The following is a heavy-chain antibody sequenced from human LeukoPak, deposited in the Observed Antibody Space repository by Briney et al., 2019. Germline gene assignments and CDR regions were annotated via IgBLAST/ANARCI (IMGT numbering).Heavy chain of an antibody. CDR1: RYTFTGYY. J-gene: IGHJ4*02. Sequence: ASVKVSCKASRYTFTGYYMHWVRQAPGQGLEWMGWINPNSGDTNSAQKFQGRVTMTRDTSISTAYMELSRLRSDDTAVYYCARDLNYYDSSGFPCGDYWGQGTLVTVSS. CDR2: INPNSGDT. D-gene: IGHD3-22*01. V-gene: IGHV1-2*02. CDR3: ARDLNYYDSSGFPCGDY.